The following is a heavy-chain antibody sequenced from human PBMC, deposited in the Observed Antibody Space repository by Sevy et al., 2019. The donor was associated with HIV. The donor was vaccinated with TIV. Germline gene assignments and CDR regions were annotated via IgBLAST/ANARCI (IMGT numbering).Heavy chain of an antibody. V-gene: IGHV3-53*01. D-gene: IGHD3-16*01. CDR3: AGGDTTMITDLDY. CDR1: GLTLTTTG. CDR2: FTSDGTT. J-gene: IGHJ4*02. Sequence: GGSLRLSCAASGLTLTTTGMSWVRQAPGKGLEWVAVFTSDGTTYYADSGRDRFTVSRDNSKNTLYLQLNSLRADDTAVFYCAGGDTTMITDLDYWGQGTLVTVSS.